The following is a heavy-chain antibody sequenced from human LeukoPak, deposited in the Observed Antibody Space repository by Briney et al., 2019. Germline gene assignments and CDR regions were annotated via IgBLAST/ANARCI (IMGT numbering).Heavy chain of an antibody. CDR3: AREVGDSSGSNSFDY. J-gene: IGHJ4*02. V-gene: IGHV4-59*12. CDR1: GGSISSYY. Sequence: PSETLSLTCTVSGGSISSYYWSWIRQPPGKGLEWIGYIYYSGSTNYNPSLKSRVTISVDTSKNQFSLKLSSVTAADTAVYYCAREVGDSSGSNSFDYWGQGTLVTVSS. CDR2: IYYSGST. D-gene: IGHD3-22*01.